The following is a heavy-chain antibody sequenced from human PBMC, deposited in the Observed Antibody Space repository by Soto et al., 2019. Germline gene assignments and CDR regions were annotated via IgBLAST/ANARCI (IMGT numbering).Heavy chain of an antibody. CDR2: IYYLGRT. Sequence: SETLSLTCTVDSISTYYWNWIRQTPGKGLEWIGYIYYLGRTNYNRSLKSRVTISIDMSKNQFSLRLNSVTAADTAVYYCARVWGGAFDIWGQGTMVTVSS. V-gene: IGHV4-59*01. D-gene: IGHD3-10*01. J-gene: IGHJ3*02. CDR3: ARVWGGAFDI. CDR1: SISTYY.